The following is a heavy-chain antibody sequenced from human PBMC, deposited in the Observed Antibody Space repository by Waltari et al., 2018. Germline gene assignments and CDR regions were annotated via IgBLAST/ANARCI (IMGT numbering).Heavy chain of an antibody. CDR2: IYPGDSDT. CDR1: GYSFTSYW. D-gene: IGHD3-10*01. V-gene: IGHV5-51*01. J-gene: IGHJ4*02. Sequence: EVQLVQSGAEVKKPGESLKISCKGSGYSFTSYWIGWVRQLPGKGLEWMGIIYPGDSDTRYSPSFQGQVTISADKSISTAYLQWSSLKASDTAMYYCARLGGHYGSGTDSFDYWGQGTLVTVSS. CDR3: ARLGGHYGSGTDSFDY.